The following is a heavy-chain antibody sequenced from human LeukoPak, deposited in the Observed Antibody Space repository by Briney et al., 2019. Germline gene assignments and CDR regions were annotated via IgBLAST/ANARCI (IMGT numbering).Heavy chain of an antibody. V-gene: IGHV3-74*01. CDR1: GFPFRSYW. J-gene: IGHJ4*02. CDR3: AKDRAMVRGTYFDY. Sequence: GSLRLSCAASGFPFRSYWMHWVRQAPGKGLVWVARIDNDAYSSVYADSVKGRFTISRDNSKNTMFLQMNRLRDEDTAVYYCAKDRAMVRGTYFDYWGQGTLVTVSS. CDR2: IDNDAYSS. D-gene: IGHD3-10*01.